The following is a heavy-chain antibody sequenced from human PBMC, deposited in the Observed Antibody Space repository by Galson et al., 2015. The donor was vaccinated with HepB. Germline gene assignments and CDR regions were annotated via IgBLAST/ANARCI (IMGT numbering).Heavy chain of an antibody. CDR2: IWYDGSNK. CDR1: GFTFSSYG. D-gene: IGHD2-2*01. V-gene: IGHV3-33*01. J-gene: IGHJ5*02. Sequence: SLRLSCAASGFTFSSYGMHWVRQAPGKGLEWVAVIWYDGSNKYYADSVKGRFTISRDNSKNTLYLQMNSLRAEDTAVYYCARDSAYCSSTSCPRWFDPWGQGTLVTVSS. CDR3: ARDSAYCSSTSCPRWFDP.